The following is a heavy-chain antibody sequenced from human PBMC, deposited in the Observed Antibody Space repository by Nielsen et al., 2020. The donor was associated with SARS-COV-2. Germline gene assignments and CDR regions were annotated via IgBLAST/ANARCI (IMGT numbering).Heavy chain of an antibody. V-gene: IGHV1-2*04. CDR2: INPNSGGT. Sequence: ASVKVSCKASGYTFTGYYMHWVRQAPGQGLEWMGWINPNSGGTNYAQKFQGWVTMTRDTSISTAYMELSRLRSDDTAVYYCARAMRNDFWSGYYHNWFDPWGQGTLVTVSS. CDR3: ARAMRNDFWSGYYHNWFDP. CDR1: GYTFTGYY. J-gene: IGHJ5*02. D-gene: IGHD3-3*01.